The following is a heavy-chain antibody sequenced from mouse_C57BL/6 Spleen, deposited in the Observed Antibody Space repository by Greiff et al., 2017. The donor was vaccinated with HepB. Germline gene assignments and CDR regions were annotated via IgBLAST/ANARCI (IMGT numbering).Heavy chain of an antibody. CDR3: AKNKFITTVVAPYFDY. Sequence: VMLVESGPGLVQPSQSLSITCTVSGFSLTSYGVHWVRQPPGKGLEWLGVIWSGGSTDYNAAFISRLSISKDNSKSQVFFKMNSLQADDTAIYYCAKNKFITTVVAPYFDYWGQGTTLTVSS. V-gene: IGHV2-4*01. CDR2: IWSGGST. D-gene: IGHD1-1*01. J-gene: IGHJ2*01. CDR1: GFSLTSYG.